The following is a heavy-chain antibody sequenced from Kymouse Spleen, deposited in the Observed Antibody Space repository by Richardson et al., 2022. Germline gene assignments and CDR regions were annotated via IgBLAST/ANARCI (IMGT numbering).Heavy chain of an antibody. CDR3: ARDGCSSTSCNAFDI. V-gene: IGHV3-33*01. J-gene: IGHJ3*02. CDR1: GFTFSSYG. CDR2: IWYDGSNK. D-gene: IGHD2-2*02. Sequence: QVQLVESGGGVVQPGRSLRLSCAASGFTFSSYGMHWVRQAPGKGLEWVAVIWYDGSNKYYADSVKGRFTISRDNSKNTLYLQMNSLRAEDTAVYYCARDGCSSTSCNAFDIWGQGTMVTVSS.